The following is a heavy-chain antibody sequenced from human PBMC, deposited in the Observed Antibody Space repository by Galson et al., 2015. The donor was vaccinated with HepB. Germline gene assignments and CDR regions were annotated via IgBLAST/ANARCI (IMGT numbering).Heavy chain of an antibody. V-gene: IGHV3-30*18. CDR1: GFTFSSYG. CDR3: AKDPGWQWLAFDY. J-gene: IGHJ4*02. D-gene: IGHD6-19*01. CDR2: ISYDGSNK. Sequence: SLRLSCAASGFTFSSYGMHWVRQAPGKGLEWVAVISYDGSNKYYADSVKGRFTISRDNSKNTLYLQMNSLRAEDTAVYYCAKDPGWQWLAFDYWGQGTLVTVSS.